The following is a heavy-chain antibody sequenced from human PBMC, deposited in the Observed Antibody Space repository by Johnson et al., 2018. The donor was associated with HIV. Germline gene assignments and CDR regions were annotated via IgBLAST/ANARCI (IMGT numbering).Heavy chain of an antibody. CDR2: IWYDGSNK. J-gene: IGHJ3*02. CDR1: GFTFSTFG. CDR3: AREEGVLQLLEWLPNDALDI. V-gene: IGHV3-33*01. D-gene: IGHD3-3*01. Sequence: QVQLVESGGGVVQPGRSLRLSCAASGFTFSTFGMHWVRQAPGKGLEWVAVIWYDGSNKFYADSVKGRFTISRDNSKNTLYLQMNSLRAEDTAVYYCAREEGVLQLLEWLPNDALDIWGQGTMGTVSS.